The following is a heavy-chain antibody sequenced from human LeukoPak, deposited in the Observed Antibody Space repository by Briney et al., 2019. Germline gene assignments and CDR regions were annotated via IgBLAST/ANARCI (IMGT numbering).Heavy chain of an antibody. Sequence: PGGPLRLSCAASGFTFSSYSMNWVRQAPGKGLEWVSSISSSSSYIYYADSVKGRFTISRDNAKNSLYLQMNSLRAEDTAVYYRAREVVAGGFDPWGQGTLVTVSS. CDR3: AREVVAGGFDP. CDR2: ISSSSSYI. J-gene: IGHJ5*02. D-gene: IGHD6-19*01. V-gene: IGHV3-21*01. CDR1: GFTFSSYS.